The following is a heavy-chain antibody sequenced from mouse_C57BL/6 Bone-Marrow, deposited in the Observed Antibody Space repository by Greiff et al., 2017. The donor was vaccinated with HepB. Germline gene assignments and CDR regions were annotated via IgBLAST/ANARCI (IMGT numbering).Heavy chain of an antibody. V-gene: IGHV5-6*01. CDR1: GFTFSSYG. CDR2: ISSGGSYT. CDR3: ARGIGGFAY. D-gene: IGHD3-1*01. Sequence: EVNVVESGGDLVKPGGSLKLSCAASGFTFSSYGMSWVRQTPDTRLEWVATISSGGSYTYYPDSVTGRFTFSSDNAKNTLYLQMSSLKSEDTAMYYCARGIGGFAYWGQGTLVTVSA. J-gene: IGHJ3*01.